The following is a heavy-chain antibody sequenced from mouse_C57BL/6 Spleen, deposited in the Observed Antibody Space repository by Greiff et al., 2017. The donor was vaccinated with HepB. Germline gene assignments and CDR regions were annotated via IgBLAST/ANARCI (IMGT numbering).Heavy chain of an antibody. CDR1: GYTFTSYW. CDR3: ARGGGNYYSNVYDFDD. D-gene: IGHD2-5*01. Sequence: QVQLQQPGAELVKPGASVKMSCKASGYTFTSYWITWVKQRPGQGLEWIGDIYPGSGSTNYNEKFKSKATLTVDTSSSTAYMQLSSLTSEDSAVYCCARGGGNYYSNVYDFDDWGKGTTLTVSS. J-gene: IGHJ2*01. V-gene: IGHV1-55*01. CDR2: IYPGSGST.